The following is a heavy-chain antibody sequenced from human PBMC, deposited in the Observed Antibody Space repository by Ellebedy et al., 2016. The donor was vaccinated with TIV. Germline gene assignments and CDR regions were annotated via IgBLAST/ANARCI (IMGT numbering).Heavy chain of an antibody. V-gene: IGHV1-69*13. CDR3: ARFLVVPAANYYYYGMDV. CDR2: IIPIFGTA. Sequence: SVKVSXKASRYTFTGYYMHWVRQAPGQGLEWMGGIIPIFGTANYAQKFQGRVTITADESTSTAYMELSSLRSEDTAVYYCARFLVVPAANYYYYGMDVWGQGTTVTVSS. CDR1: RYTFTGYY. J-gene: IGHJ6*02. D-gene: IGHD2-2*01.